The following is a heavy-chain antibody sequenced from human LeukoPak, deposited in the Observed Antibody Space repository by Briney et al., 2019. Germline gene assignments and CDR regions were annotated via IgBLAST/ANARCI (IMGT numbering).Heavy chain of an antibody. J-gene: IGHJ5*02. D-gene: IGHD2-2*01. CDR2: ISSSSSYI. V-gene: IGHV3-21*01. CDR3: ARDLGKGVVPFNWFDP. CDR1: GFTFSSYS. Sequence: GGSLRLSXAASGFTFSSYSMNWVRQAPGKGLEWVSSISSSSSYIYYADSVKGRFTISRDNAKNSLYLQMNSLRAEDTAVYYCARDLGKGVVPFNWFDPWGQGTLVTVSS.